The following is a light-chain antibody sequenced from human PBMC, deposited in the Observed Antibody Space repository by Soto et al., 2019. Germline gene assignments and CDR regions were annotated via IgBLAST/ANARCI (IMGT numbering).Light chain of an antibody. CDR3: QQYKEWRT. J-gene: IGKJ1*01. V-gene: IGKV3-15*01. CDR2: SAS. Sequence: IVMVQSPATLSVSPGESVILSCRASQNIDTKLAWYRQRPGQAPRLLIYSASIRATGIPDRFSGSGSGTEFNLTISGLQSEDFAVYYCQQYKEWRTFGQGTNVDI. CDR1: QNIDTK.